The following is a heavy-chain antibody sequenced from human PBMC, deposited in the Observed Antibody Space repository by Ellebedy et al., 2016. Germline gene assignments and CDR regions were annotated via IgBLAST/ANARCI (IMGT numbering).Heavy chain of an antibody. CDR1: GGSFSGYY. CDR3: ARDGFVGAYDY. V-gene: IGHV4-59*01. CDR2: IYYSGST. Sequence: SETLSLTCAVYGGSFSGYYWSWIRQPPGKGLEWIGYIYYSGSTNYNPSLKSRVTISVDTSKNQFSLKLSSVTAADTAVYYCARDGFVGAYDYWGQGTLVTVSS. J-gene: IGHJ4*02. D-gene: IGHD1-26*01.